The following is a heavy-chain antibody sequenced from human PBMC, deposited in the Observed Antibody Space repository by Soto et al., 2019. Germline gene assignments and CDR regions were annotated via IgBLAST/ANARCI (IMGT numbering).Heavy chain of an antibody. D-gene: IGHD6-13*01. Sequence: QVQLVQSGAEVKKPGSSVKVSCKASGGTFSSYAISWVRQAPGQGLEWMGGIIPIFGTPNYAQKFQGRVTITADDSTSTAYMELSSLGSEDTAVYYCAVRIATTGTGYYYGMDVWGQGTTVTVSS. CDR3: AVRIATTGTGYYYGMDV. CDR1: GGTFSSYA. V-gene: IGHV1-69*12. J-gene: IGHJ6*02. CDR2: IIPIFGTP.